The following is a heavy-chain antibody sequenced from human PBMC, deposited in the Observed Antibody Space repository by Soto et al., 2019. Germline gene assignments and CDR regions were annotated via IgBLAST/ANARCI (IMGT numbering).Heavy chain of an antibody. CDR2: IYHSGST. D-gene: IGHD5-12*01. CDR3: AREDSGYDNYYYYGLDV. V-gene: IGHV4-4*02. J-gene: IGHJ6*02. Sequence: QVQLQESGPGLVKTSGTLSLTCAVSGGSISSSQWWTWVRQPPGMGLEWIGGIYHSGSTNYNTSLKTRVTISLDKSMNRFSLRLTAVNAADTAMYFCAREDSGYDNYYYYGLDVWGPGTTVIVSS. CDR1: GGSISSSQW.